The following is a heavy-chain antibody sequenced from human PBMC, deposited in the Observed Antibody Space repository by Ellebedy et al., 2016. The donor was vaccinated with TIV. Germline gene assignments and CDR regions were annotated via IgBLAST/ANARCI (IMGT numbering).Heavy chain of an antibody. CDR1: GFTFSNYA. J-gene: IGHJ4*02. CDR3: ARARSYRFDY. V-gene: IGHV3-23*01. D-gene: IGHD1-26*01. CDR2: FGVSGDST. Sequence: PGGSLRPSCAASGFTFSNYAMSWVRQAAGKGLEWVSGFGVSGDSTYYSDSVKGRFTISKDNAKNTLYLQMNSLRVEDTAVYFCARARSYRFDYWGQGNLVTVSS.